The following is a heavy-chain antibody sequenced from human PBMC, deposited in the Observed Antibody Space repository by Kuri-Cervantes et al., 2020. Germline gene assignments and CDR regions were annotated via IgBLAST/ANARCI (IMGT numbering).Heavy chain of an antibody. Sequence: GSLRLSCTVSGGSISSYYWSWIRQPAGKGLEWIGRIYTSGSTNYNPSLKSRVTISVDTSKNQFSLKLSSVTAADTAVYFCARRVGPSDSFDIWGQGTMVTVSS. CDR3: ARRVGPSDSFDI. D-gene: IGHD1-26*01. J-gene: IGHJ3*02. CDR2: IYTSGST. V-gene: IGHV4-4*07. CDR1: GGSISSYY.